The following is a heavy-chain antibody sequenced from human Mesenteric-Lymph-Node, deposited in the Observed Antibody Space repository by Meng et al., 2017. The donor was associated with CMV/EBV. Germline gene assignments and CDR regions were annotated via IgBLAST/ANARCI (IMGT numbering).Heavy chain of an antibody. J-gene: IGHJ3*02. V-gene: IGHV4-31*02. Sequence: GSISSSFYYWNWIRQHPGKGLEWIGYIYYSGSTYYSPSLKSRVAISVDTSMNQFSLKLSSVTAADTAVYYCARSGRDPKRGGAFDIWGQGTMVTVSS. CDR1: GSISSSFYY. D-gene: IGHD2-21*02. CDR3: ARSGRDPKRGGAFDI. CDR2: IYYSGST.